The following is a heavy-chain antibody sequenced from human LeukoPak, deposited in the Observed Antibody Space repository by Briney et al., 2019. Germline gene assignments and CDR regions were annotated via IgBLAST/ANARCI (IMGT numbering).Heavy chain of an antibody. CDR2: INSDGSRT. D-gene: IGHD2-8*02. CDR3: ARVLTGSWDWFDP. V-gene: IGHV3-74*01. Sequence: GGSLGLSCAASKFSFSSYWMHWVRQAPGKGLVWVLRINSDGSRTNYADSVKGRFTISRDNAKNTLYLQMSSLRAKDPAVYYCARVLTGSWDWFDPWGQGTLVTVSS. CDR1: KFSFSSYW. J-gene: IGHJ5*02.